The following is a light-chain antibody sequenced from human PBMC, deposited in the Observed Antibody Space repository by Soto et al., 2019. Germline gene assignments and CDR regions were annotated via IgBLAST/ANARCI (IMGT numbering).Light chain of an antibody. CDR1: QRVSSY. J-gene: IGKJ4*01. Sequence: EIVLTQSPATLSLSPGERATLSCRASQRVSSYLAWYQQKPGQAPRLLIYDVSKRATDIPARFSGSGSGTDFTLTISSLEPEDFAVYYCQQRTDWPPLTFGGGAKVEIK. CDR3: QQRTDWPPLT. V-gene: IGKV3-11*01. CDR2: DVS.